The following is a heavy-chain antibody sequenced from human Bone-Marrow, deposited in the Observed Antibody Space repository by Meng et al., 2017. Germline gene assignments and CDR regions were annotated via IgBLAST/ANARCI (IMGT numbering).Heavy chain of an antibody. D-gene: IGHD6-13*01. CDR1: GGSISSGGYY. Sequence: VQRQASVPGLVKPPQTLPLPCTVSGGSISSGGYYWSWIRQHPGKGLEWIGYIYYSGSTYYNPSLKSRVTISVDTSKNQFSLKLSSVTAADTAVYYCARGPLSAAGTMGYFQHWGQGTLVTVSS. J-gene: IGHJ1*01. CDR3: ARGPLSAAGTMGYFQH. CDR2: IYYSGST. V-gene: IGHV4-31*03.